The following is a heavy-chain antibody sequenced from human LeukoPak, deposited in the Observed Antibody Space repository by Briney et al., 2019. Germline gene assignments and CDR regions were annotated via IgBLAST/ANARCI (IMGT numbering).Heavy chain of an antibody. J-gene: IGHJ3*02. CDR3: ARGSIQLSAFDI. V-gene: IGHV1-69*04. D-gene: IGHD5-18*01. Sequence: SVKVSCKASGGTFSSYAISWVRQAPGQGLEWMGRIIPILGIANYAQKFQGRVTITADKSTSTAYMELSSLRSEDTAVYYCARGSIQLSAFDIWGQGTMVTVSS. CDR1: GGTFSSYA. CDR2: IIPILGIA.